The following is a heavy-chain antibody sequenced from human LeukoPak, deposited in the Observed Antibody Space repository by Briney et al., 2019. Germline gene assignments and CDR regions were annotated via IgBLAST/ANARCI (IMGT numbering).Heavy chain of an antibody. CDR1: GGSISNYY. V-gene: IGHV4-4*08. J-gene: IGHJ5*02. CDR3: ARQGGNSRWYVWFDP. D-gene: IGHD6-13*01. Sequence: SETLSLTCSVSGGSISNYYWSWIRPPPGKGLEWIGYIYSGGTTNYHPSLNSRVIISLTSSKNQFSLKPKLLTAANTAVYYWARQGGNSRWYVWFDPWGQGTLVTVS. CDR2: IYSGGTT.